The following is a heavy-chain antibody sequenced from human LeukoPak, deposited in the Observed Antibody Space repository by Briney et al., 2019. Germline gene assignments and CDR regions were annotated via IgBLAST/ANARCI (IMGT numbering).Heavy chain of an antibody. V-gene: IGHV4-38-2*02. Sequence: SETLSLTCTVSGYSISRGYYWGWIRQPPGKGPGWVGSIYHSGSTYYNPSLKSRVTISGDPSKNQVPLKLDSVTAADTAGDLFERAPRPTGYLPYYLDYWGQRPLVTVS. J-gene: IGHJ4*02. CDR3: ERAPRPTGYLPYYLDY. CDR1: GYSISRGYY. D-gene: IGHD3-9*01. CDR2: IYHSGST.